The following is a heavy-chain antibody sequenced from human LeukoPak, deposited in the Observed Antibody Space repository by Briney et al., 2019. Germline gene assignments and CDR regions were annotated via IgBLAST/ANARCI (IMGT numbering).Heavy chain of an antibody. D-gene: IGHD1-1*01. V-gene: IGHV4-59*08. CDR3: ARHIYWTYYFDN. Sequence: SETLSLTCTVSGVSISSYYWSWLRQPPGKGLEWIGYIYYKGSPNYNPSLKSRVTISIDTSKNQFSLILSSVTAADTAVYYCARHIYWTYYFDNWGQGTLVAVSS. CDR1: GVSISSYY. CDR2: IYYKGSP. J-gene: IGHJ4*02.